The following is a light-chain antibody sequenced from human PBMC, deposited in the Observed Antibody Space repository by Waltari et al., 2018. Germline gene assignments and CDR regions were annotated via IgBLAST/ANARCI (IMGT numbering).Light chain of an antibody. J-gene: IGLJ3*02. CDR1: SSDVGGYNY. Sequence: QSALTQPASVSGSPGQSITISCTGTSSDVGGYNYVSWYQHHPGKAPQLIIYDVSERPSGISYRCSASKSGSTASLSISGLQAEDEADYYCSSYTSTNPLRVFGGGTKLTVL. V-gene: IGLV2-14*03. CDR2: DVS. CDR3: SSYTSTNPLRV.